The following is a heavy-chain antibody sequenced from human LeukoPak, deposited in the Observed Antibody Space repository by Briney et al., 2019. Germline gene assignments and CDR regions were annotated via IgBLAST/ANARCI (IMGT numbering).Heavy chain of an antibody. Sequence: SETLSLTCTVSGYSISSGYYWGWIRQPPGKGLEWIGSIYHSGRTFYNPSLKSRVTISVDTSKNQFSLKLSSVTAADTAVYYCARGLGYYDSSGYYYRYFDYWGQGTLVTVSS. D-gene: IGHD3-22*01. J-gene: IGHJ4*02. CDR3: ARGLGYYDSSGYYYRYFDY. CDR1: GYSISSGYY. CDR2: IYHSGRT. V-gene: IGHV4-38-2*02.